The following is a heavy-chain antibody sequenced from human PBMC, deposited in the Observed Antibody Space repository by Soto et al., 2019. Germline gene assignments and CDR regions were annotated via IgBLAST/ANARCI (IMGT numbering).Heavy chain of an antibody. CDR1: GGSVSSGNYY. CDR3: ARDLLGRKPIGRGYIYVGQGWFEP. Sequence: QVQLQESGPGLVKPSETLSLTCIVSGGSVSSGNYYWSWIRQPPGKGLEWIGHIYYSESTNHNPSHNNRVTISVVTSKNQVSLRLSSVTAEDTGVYYCARDLLGRKPIGRGYIYVGQGWFEPWGQGPLVTVSS. J-gene: IGHJ5*02. D-gene: IGHD5-18*01. V-gene: IGHV4-61*01. CDR2: IYYSEST.